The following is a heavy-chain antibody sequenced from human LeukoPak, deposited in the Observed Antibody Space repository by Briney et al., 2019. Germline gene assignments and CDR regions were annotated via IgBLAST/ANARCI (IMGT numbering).Heavy chain of an antibody. D-gene: IGHD6-19*01. Sequence: AGGSLRLSCAASGFTFSSYWMHWVRQAPGKGLVWVSRIKSDGSGTSYADSVKGRFTISRDNAKNTLYLQMNSLRAEDTAVYYCARGSDSSGWYSSFDYWGQGTLVTVSS. CDR2: IKSDGSGT. J-gene: IGHJ4*02. V-gene: IGHV3-74*01. CDR3: ARGSDSSGWYSSFDY. CDR1: GFTFSSYW.